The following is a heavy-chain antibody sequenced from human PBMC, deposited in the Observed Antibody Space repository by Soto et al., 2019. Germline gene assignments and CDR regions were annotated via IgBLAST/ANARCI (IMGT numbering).Heavy chain of an antibody. J-gene: IGHJ6*02. CDR2: IVVGSGNT. V-gene: IGHV1-58*01. Sequence: SVKVSCKASGFTFTSSAVQWVRQARGQRLEWIGWIVVGSGNTNYAQKFRERVTITRDMSTSTAYMELSSLRSEDTAVYYCAADRPSYYDFWSGSYYYGMDVWGQGTTVTVSS. CDR3: AADRPSYYDFWSGSYYYGMDV. D-gene: IGHD3-3*01. CDR1: GFTFTSSA.